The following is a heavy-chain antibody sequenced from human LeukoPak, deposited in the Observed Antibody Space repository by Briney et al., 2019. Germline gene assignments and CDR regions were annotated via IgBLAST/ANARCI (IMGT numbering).Heavy chain of an antibody. CDR3: ARVPTIFGVDMYYFDY. D-gene: IGHD3-3*01. J-gene: IGHJ4*02. V-gene: IGHV4-59*01. CDR2: IYSSGST. Sequence: KPLETLSLTRSVSGGPLRGYFLRWIRPPPGKGVGGVGGIYSSGSTNYNSSLKSRVTISEDTSKNQFSLRVRFVTAADTAVYYCARVPTIFGVDMYYFDYWGQGNLVTVSS. CDR1: GGPLRGYF.